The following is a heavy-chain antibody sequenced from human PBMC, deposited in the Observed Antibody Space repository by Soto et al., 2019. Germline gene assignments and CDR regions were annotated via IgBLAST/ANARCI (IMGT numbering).Heavy chain of an antibody. CDR2: IDCSGST. Sequence: QLQLQESGPGLVKPSETLSLSCTVSGGSINSSSYYWGWIRQAPGKGLEWNGGIDCSGSTYYNPSLKRRVTTSVDTSKNQFSLTLSSVTAADTAVYYCAGRDAFDIWGQGTMVTVSS. J-gene: IGHJ3*02. V-gene: IGHV4-39*01. CDR1: GGSINSSSYY. CDR3: AGRDAFDI.